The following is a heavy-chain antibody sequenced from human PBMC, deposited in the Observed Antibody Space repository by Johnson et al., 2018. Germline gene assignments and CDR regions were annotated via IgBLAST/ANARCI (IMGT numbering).Heavy chain of an antibody. Sequence: VQLVESGGGLAQPGRSLRLSCTASGFTFGDFAMSWFRQAPGKGLECVGFIRSKAYGGTTEYAASVEGRFTISRDDSKSITYLQMNSLKTEDTAVYYCTTDHYYYDSSGYYREYCQHWGQGTLVTVSS. CDR3: TTDHYYYDSSGYYREYCQH. J-gene: IGHJ1*01. CDR1: GFTFGDFA. V-gene: IGHV3-49*03. CDR2: IRSKAYGGTT. D-gene: IGHD3-22*01.